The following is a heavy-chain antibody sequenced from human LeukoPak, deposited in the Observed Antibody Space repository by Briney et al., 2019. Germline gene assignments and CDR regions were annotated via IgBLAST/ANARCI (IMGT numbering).Heavy chain of an antibody. V-gene: IGHV3-21*01. CDR2: ISSSSTYI. CDR3: ARARDIVVVGSDAFDI. CDR1: GFTFNSYT. D-gene: IGHD2-2*01. Sequence: GGSLRLSCAGSGFTFNSYTMNWVRQAPGKGLEWVSSISSSSTYIYYADSVKGRFTISRDNAKNSLYLQIHSMRAEDTAVYYCARARDIVVVGSDAFDIWGQGTMVTVSA. J-gene: IGHJ3*02.